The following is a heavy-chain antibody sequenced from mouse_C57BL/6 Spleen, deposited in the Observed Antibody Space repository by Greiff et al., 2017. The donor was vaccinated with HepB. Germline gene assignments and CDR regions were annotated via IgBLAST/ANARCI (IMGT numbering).Heavy chain of an antibody. Sequence: VQLQQSGPELVKPGASVKMSCKASGYTFSDYNMHWVKQSHGKSLEWIGYINPNNGGTSYNQKFKGKATLTVNKSSSTAYMELRSLTSEDSAVYYCGGNYWYFDVWGTGTTVTVSS. J-gene: IGHJ1*03. V-gene: IGHV1-22*01. D-gene: IGHD2-1*01. CDR1: GYTFSDYN. CDR2: INPNNGGT. CDR3: GGNYWYFDV.